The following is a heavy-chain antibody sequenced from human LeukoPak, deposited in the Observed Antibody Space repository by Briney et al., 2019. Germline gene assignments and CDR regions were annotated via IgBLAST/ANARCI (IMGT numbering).Heavy chain of an antibody. CDR1: PVSIRRHF. CDR3: ARDGEGDEGWDY. D-gene: IGHD3-10*01. Sequence: SETLSLACSVSPVSIRRHFWIWIRQSPGKGLEYIGRFSYSGNTDYNPSLKGRVSISADTSKNQFFLRLISVTAPDTAIYYCARDGEGDEGWDYWGQGTLVTVSS. J-gene: IGHJ4*02. V-gene: IGHV4-59*11. CDR2: FSYSGNT.